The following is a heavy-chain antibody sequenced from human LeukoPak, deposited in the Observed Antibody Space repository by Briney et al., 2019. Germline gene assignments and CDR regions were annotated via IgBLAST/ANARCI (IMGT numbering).Heavy chain of an antibody. V-gene: IGHV4-61*02. J-gene: IGHJ6*03. CDR1: GGSISSGSYY. D-gene: IGHD2-2*01. CDR3: ARVGISTSSRTYYYYYMDV. Sequence: ASETLSLTCTVSGGSISSGSYYWSWIRQPAGKGLEWIGRIYTSGSTNYNPSLKSRVTISVDTSKNQFSLKLSSVTAADTAVYYCARVGISTSSRTYYYYYMDVWGKGTTVTVSS. CDR2: IYTSGST.